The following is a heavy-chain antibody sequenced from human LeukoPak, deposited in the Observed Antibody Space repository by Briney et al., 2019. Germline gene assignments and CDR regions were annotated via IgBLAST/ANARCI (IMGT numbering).Heavy chain of an antibody. V-gene: IGHV4-39*07. CDR2: IYYSGST. CDR1: GGSISSSSYY. J-gene: IGHJ4*02. CDR3: ASSGRSDYEFSGYFDY. D-gene: IGHD5-12*01. Sequence: SETLSLTCTVSGGSISSSSYYWGWIRQPPGKGLEWIGSIYYSGSTYYNPSLKSRVTISVDTSKNQFSLKLSSVTAADTAVYYCASSGRSDYEFSGYFDYWGQGTLVTASS.